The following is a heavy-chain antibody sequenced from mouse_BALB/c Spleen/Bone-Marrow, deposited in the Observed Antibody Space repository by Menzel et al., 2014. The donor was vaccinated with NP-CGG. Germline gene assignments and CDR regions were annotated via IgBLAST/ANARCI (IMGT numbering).Heavy chain of an antibody. CDR1: GYSITSDYA. J-gene: IGHJ4*01. CDR3: ARGGYDDAVDY. D-gene: IGHD2-14*01. V-gene: IGHV3-2*02. Sequence: DVQLQESGPGLVKPSQSLSLTCTVTGYSITSDYAWNWIRQFPGNKLEWMGYISYSGSTSYNPSFKSRISTTRDTSKNQFFLQLNSVTSEDTATYYRARGGYDDAVDYWGQGTSVTVSS. CDR2: ISYSGST.